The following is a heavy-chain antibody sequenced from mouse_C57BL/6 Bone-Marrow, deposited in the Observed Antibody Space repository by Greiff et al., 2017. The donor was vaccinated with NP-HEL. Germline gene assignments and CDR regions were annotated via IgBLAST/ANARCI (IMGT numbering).Heavy chain of an antibody. CDR2: ISSSGDYI. Sequence: EVKVVESGEGLVKPGGSLKLSCAASGFTFSSYAMSWVRQTPEKRLEWVAYISSSGDYIYYADTVKGRFTISRDNARNTLYLQMSSLKSEDTAMYYCTRAPHYYGSSFFDYWGQGTTLTVSS. J-gene: IGHJ2*01. CDR3: TRAPHYYGSSFFDY. D-gene: IGHD1-1*01. V-gene: IGHV5-9-1*02. CDR1: GFTFSSYA.